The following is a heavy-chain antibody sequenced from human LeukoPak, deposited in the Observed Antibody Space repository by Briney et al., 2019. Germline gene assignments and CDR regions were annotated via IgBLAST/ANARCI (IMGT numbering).Heavy chain of an antibody. Sequence: ASVKVSCKASGYTFTGYYMHWVRQAPGQGLEWMGWINPKSGGTNYAQKFQGRVTMTRDTSISTAYMELSRLRSDDTAVYYCARVSVLRLVVVAANTWFDYWGQGTLVTVSS. J-gene: IGHJ5*01. CDR3: ARVSVLRLVVVAANTWFDY. CDR1: GYTFTGYY. D-gene: IGHD2-15*01. CDR2: INPKSGGT. V-gene: IGHV1-2*02.